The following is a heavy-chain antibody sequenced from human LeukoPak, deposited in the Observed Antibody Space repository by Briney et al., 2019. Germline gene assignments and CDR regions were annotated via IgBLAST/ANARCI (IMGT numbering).Heavy chain of an antibody. D-gene: IGHD1-1*01. V-gene: IGHV4-59*01. CDR2: IYYSGST. CDR1: GGSISSYY. CDR3: ARVRVGTVDY. J-gene: IGHJ4*02. Sequence: SETLSLTCTVSGGSISSYYWSWIRQPPGKGLEWIGYIYYSGSTNYNPSLKSRVTISVDTSKNQFSLKLSSVTAADTAVYYSARVRVGTVDYWGQGTLVTVSS.